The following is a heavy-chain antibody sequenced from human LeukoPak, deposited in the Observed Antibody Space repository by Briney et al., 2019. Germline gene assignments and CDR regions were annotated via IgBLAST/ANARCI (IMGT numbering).Heavy chain of an antibody. D-gene: IGHD3-22*01. CDR2: IYYSGNT. CDR1: GGSISSYY. J-gene: IGHJ3*02. CDR3: ARSFAYYYYDNSGTWDAFDI. V-gene: IGHV4-59*01. Sequence: SETLSLTCTVSGGSISSYYWSWIRQPPGKGLEWIGYIYYSGNTDYNPSLKSRVTISVDTSKNQFSLRLTSVTAADTAVYYCARSFAYYYYDNSGTWDAFDIWGQGTMVTVSS.